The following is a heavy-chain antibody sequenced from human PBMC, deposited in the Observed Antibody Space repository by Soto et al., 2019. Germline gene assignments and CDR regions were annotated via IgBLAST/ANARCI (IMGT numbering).Heavy chain of an antibody. CDR3: ARTFWSGSRLDYYYMEV. Sequence: PSETLSLTGTVSGGSISHSYWSWIRQSPGKGLECIGYYRGSINYNPSLKSRVTISLDTSKNQFSLRLSSVTAADTAVYYCARTFWSGSRLDYYYMEVWGKGTTVTVSS. J-gene: IGHJ6*03. V-gene: IGHV4-59*08. D-gene: IGHD3-3*01. CDR2: YRGSI. CDR1: GGSISHSY.